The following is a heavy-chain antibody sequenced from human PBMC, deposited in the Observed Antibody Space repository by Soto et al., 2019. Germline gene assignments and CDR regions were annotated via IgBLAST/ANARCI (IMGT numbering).Heavy chain of an antibody. J-gene: IGHJ5*02. CDR2: IYHSGST. CDR3: ARALVVPAANAFGP. Sequence: SETLSLTCAVSGYSISSGYYWGWIRQPPGKGLEWIGSIYHSGSTYYNPSLKSRVTISVDTSKNQFSLKLSSVTAADTAVYYCARALVVPAANAFGPWGQGTLVTVSS. D-gene: IGHD2-2*01. CDR1: GYSISSGYY. V-gene: IGHV4-38-2*01.